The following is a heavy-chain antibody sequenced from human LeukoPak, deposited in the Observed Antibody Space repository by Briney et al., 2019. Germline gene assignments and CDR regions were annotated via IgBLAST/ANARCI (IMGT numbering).Heavy chain of an antibody. CDR3: ARDAWVASRVGGYVI. V-gene: IGHV4-30-4*08. Sequence: PSETLSLTCTVSGGSISSGDYYWSWIRQPPGKGLEWIGYIYYSGSTYYNPSLKSRVTISVDTSKNQFSLKLSSVTAADTAVYYCARDAWVASRVGGYVIWGQGTLVTVSS. J-gene: IGHJ4*02. D-gene: IGHD5-12*01. CDR2: IYYSGST. CDR1: GGSISSGDYY.